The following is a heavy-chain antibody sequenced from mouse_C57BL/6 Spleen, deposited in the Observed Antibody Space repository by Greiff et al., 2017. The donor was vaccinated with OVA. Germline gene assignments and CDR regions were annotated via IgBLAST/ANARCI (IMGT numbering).Heavy chain of an antibody. CDR2: IDPSDSYT. D-gene: IGHD1-1*01. Sequence: QVQLQQPGAELVKPGASVKLSCKASGYTFTSYWMQWVKQRPGQGLEWIGEIDPSDSYTNYNQKFKGKATLTVDTSSSTAYMQLSSLTSEDSAVYDGARSPSTTGDCGVDYWGQGTTVTVSS. V-gene: IGHV1-50*01. CDR1: GYTFTSYW. J-gene: IGHJ4*01. CDR3: ARSPSTTGDCGVDY.